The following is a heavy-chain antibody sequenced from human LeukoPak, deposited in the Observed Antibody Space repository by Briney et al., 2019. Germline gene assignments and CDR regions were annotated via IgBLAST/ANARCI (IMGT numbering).Heavy chain of an antibody. D-gene: IGHD3-10*01. CDR1: GFTFSSYG. Sequence: GGSLRLSCAASGFTFSSYGMHWVRQAPGKGLEWVAVIWYDGSNKYYADSVKGRFTISRDNSKNTLYLQMNSLRAEDTAVYYCAGDPDGSGSYYLDYWGQGTLVTVSS. CDR2: IWYDGSNK. J-gene: IGHJ4*02. CDR3: AGDPDGSGSYYLDY. V-gene: IGHV3-33*01.